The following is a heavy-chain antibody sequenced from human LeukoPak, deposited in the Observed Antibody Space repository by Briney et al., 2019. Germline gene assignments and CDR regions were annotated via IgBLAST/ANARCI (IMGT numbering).Heavy chain of an antibody. Sequence: GGSLRLSCEASGFTFGSYAMNWVRQAPGKGLEWLAGISGRGNGAYYADSVRGRFLISRDNSKNTLYLQMNSLRAEDTAVYYCAKDLYRYYFDYWGQGTLVTVSS. CDR1: GFTFGSYA. D-gene: IGHD4-11*01. V-gene: IGHV3-23*01. CDR2: ISGRGNGA. J-gene: IGHJ4*02. CDR3: AKDLYRYYFDY.